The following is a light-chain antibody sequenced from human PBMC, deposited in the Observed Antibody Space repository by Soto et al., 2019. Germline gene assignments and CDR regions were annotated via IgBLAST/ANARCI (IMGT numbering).Light chain of an antibody. Sequence: DIVLTQTPLSSPVTLGQPASISCRSSQSLVHSDGNTYFNWLQQRPGQPPRLLIYNISKRFPGGKERFSGSGAGTDFTLKISRVEAEDVGVYYCMQATQSYTFGQGTKLEIK. J-gene: IGKJ2*01. CDR3: MQATQSYT. CDR2: NIS. CDR1: QSLVHSDGNTY. V-gene: IGKV2-24*01.